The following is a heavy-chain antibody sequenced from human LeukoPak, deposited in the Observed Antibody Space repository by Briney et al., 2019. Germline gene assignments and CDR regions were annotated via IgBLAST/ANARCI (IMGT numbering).Heavy chain of an antibody. V-gene: IGHV1-69*13. D-gene: IGHD3-22*01. J-gene: IGHJ4*02. Sequence: SVKVSCKASGGTFSSYAISWVRQAPGQGLEWMGGIIPIFGTANYAQKFQGRVTITADESTSTAYMELSSLRSEDTAVYCCARDYYYYDSSGYYLLWGQGTLVTVSS. CDR1: GGTFSSYA. CDR3: ARDYYYYDSSGYYLL. CDR2: IIPIFGTA.